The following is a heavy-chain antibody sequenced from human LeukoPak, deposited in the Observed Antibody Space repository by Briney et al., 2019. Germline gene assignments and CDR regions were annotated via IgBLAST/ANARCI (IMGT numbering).Heavy chain of an antibody. J-gene: IGHJ4*02. CDR3: AKDRSAARVGATPTYYFGY. V-gene: IGHV3-23*01. Sequence: GGSLRLSCAASGFTFTSYAMSWVRQAPGKRLEWVAGVTGNGIHTWYADSVKGRFTISRDNSKNTLYLQMNSLRAEDTAVYYCAKDRSAARVGATPTYYFGYWGQGTLVTVSS. CDR2: VTGNGIHT. CDR1: GFTFTSYA. D-gene: IGHD1-26*01.